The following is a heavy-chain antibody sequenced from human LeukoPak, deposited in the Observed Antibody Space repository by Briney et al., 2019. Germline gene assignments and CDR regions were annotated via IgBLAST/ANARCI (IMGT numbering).Heavy chain of an antibody. CDR1: GFTFSIYA. CDR3: AKGNLVVPAAKRGYYFDY. CDR2: ISGSGGST. Sequence: GGSLRLSCAASGFTFSIYAMSWVRQAPGKGLEWVSAISGSGGSTYYADSVKGRFTISRDNSKNTLYLQMNSLRAEDTAVYYCAKGNLVVPAAKRGYYFDYWGQGTLVTVSS. D-gene: IGHD2-2*01. J-gene: IGHJ4*02. V-gene: IGHV3-23*01.